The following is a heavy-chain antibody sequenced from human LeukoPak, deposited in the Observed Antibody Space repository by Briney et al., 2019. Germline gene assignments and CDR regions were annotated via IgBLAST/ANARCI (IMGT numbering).Heavy chain of an antibody. V-gene: IGHV3-53*01. CDR1: GFTVSSNY. CDR3: ATQSYGLFAY. D-gene: IGHD4-17*01. Sequence: GGSLRLSCAASGFTVSSNYMSWVRQAPGKGLEWVSIIYSGGSTFYADSVKGRFTISRDNSKNTPYLQMNSLRPDDTAAYYCATQSYGLFAYWGQGTLVTVSS. CDR2: IYSGGST. J-gene: IGHJ4*02.